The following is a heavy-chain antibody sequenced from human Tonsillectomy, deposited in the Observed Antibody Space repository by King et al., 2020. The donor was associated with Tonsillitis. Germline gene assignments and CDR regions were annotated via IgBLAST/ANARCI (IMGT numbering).Heavy chain of an antibody. CDR2: IYSGGST. D-gene: IGHD3-22*01. V-gene: IGHV3-66*01. Sequence: VQLVESGGGLVQPGGSLRLSCAASGFTVSSNYMSWVRQAPGKGLEWVSVIYSGGSTYYADSVKGRFTISRDNSKNTLYLQINSLRAEDTAVYYCARGPYYYDSSGPPKDFDYWGQGTLVTVSS. J-gene: IGHJ4*02. CDR1: GFTVSSNY. CDR3: ARGPYYYDSSGPPKDFDY.